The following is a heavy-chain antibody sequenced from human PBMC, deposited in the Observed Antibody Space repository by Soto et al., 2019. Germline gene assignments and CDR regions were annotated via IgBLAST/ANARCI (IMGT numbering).Heavy chain of an antibody. CDR3: AKGLRPLDYYYYGMDV. J-gene: IGHJ6*02. CDR2: ISGSGGST. V-gene: IGHV3-23*01. D-gene: IGHD5-18*01. CDR1: GFTFSSYA. Sequence: GGSLRLSCAASGFTFSSYAMSWVRQAPGKGLEWVSAISGSGGSTYYADSVKGRFTISRDNSKNTLYLQMNSLRAEDMAVYYCAKGLRPLDYYYYGMDVWGQGTTVTVSS.